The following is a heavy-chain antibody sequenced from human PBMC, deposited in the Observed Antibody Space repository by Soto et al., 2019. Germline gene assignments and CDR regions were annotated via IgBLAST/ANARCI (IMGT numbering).Heavy chain of an antibody. D-gene: IGHD3-22*01. V-gene: IGHV1-69*01. CDR1: WGPFSSYA. J-gene: IGHJ3*01. Sequence: GXSVKGACKAAWGPFSSYAIGWVRQAPGQGLEWMGGIIPIFGTANYAQKFQGRVTITADESTSTAYMELSSLRSEDTAVYYCARYSSYYDSSGYSEWGQGTMVTVSS. CDR3: ARYSSYYDSSGYSE. CDR2: IIPIFGTA.